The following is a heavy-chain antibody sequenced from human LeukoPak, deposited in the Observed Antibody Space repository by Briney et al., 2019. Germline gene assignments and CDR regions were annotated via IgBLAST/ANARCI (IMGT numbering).Heavy chain of an antibody. Sequence: GGSLRPSCAALGFTFSSSAMSWVRKAPGKGLEWVSAISGSGVSTYYADSVRGRFTISRDNSTNTPYLQMNSLRAEAPAGNYFAKDPTPDYGDYRWGDNWFDPWGQGTLVTVSS. CDR2: ISGSGVST. D-gene: IGHD4-17*01. CDR1: GFTFSSSA. J-gene: IGHJ5*02. CDR3: AKDPTPDYGDYRWGDNWFDP. V-gene: IGHV3-23*01.